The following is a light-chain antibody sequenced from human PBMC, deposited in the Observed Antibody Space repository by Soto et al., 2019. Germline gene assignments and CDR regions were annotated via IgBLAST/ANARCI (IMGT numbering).Light chain of an antibody. Sequence: QPVLTQPASVSGAAGKRVTISCTGSSSNIGAGYDVHWYQQLPGTAPKLLIYGNSNRPSGVPDRFSGSKSGTSASLAITGLQAEDEADYYCQSYDSSLSALFGGGTKLTV. CDR3: QSYDSSLSAL. CDR2: GNS. J-gene: IGLJ3*02. V-gene: IGLV1-40*01. CDR1: SSNIGAGYD.